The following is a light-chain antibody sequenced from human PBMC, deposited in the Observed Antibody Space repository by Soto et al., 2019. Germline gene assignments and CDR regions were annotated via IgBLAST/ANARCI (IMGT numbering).Light chain of an antibody. CDR3: HQYDNWPKT. Sequence: EVVVTQFPATLSVSPGERATLSWRASQSVSSNLAWYQQKPGQAPRLLIYGASTRDTGIPARFSGSGSGTEFTLTISSLQSEDFAVYYCHQYDNWPKTFGQGTRLEIK. V-gene: IGKV3-15*01. CDR1: QSVSSN. CDR2: GAS. J-gene: IGKJ5*01.